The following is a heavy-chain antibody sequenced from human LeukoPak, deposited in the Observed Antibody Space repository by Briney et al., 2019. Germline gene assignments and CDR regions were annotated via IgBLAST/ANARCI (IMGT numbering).Heavy chain of an antibody. CDR2: IKQDGSEK. CDR1: GFTFSSYW. Sequence: GSLRLSCAASGFTFSSYWMSWARQAPGKGLEWVANIKQDGSEKYYVDSVKGRFTISRDNAKNSLYLQMNSLRAEDTAVYYCARILGITGRYYFDYWGQGTLVTVSS. D-gene: IGHD1-20*01. CDR3: ARILGITGRYYFDY. V-gene: IGHV3-7*01. J-gene: IGHJ4*02.